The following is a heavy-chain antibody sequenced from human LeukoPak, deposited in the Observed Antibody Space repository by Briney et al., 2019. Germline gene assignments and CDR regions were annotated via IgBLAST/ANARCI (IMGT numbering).Heavy chain of an antibody. CDR2: IKPSSGDT. CDR1: GYTFTGYY. D-gene: IGHD3-9*01. J-gene: IGHJ4*02. Sequence: ASVQVSCKTSGYTFTGYYIHWVRQAPGQGPDWMGWIKPSSGDTNYAQKFLGRVTITRDTSISTAYMEVSRLRSDDTAVYYCARGKRSFDWFFRHWGQGSLVTVSS. CDR3: ARGKRSFDWFFRH. V-gene: IGHV1-2*02.